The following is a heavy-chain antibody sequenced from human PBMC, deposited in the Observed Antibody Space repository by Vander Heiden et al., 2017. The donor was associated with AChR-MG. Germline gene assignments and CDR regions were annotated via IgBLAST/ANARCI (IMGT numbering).Heavy chain of an antibody. J-gene: IGHJ5*02. CDR2: MNPNSGNT. Sequence: QVQLVQSGAEVKKPGASVKVSCKASGYTFTRYDINWVRQATGKGLEWMGGMNPNSGNTGYEKKFQGRVTMTRNTSISTAYRELSSLRSEETAVYDCARALNSGGACRRHNWFDPWGQGTLVTVSS. D-gene: IGHD6-19*01. CDR1: GYTFTRYD. CDR3: ARALNSGGACRRHNWFDP. V-gene: IGHV1-8*01.